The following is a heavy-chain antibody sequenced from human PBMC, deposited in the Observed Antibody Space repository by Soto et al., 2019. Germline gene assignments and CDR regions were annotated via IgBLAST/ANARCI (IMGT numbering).Heavy chain of an antibody. J-gene: IGHJ4*02. CDR2: ISWNSGSI. CDR3: AKGGSYTT. Sequence: LRLSWAASGFTFDDYAMHWVRQAPGKGLEWVSGISWNSGSIGYADSVKGRFTISRDNAKNSLYLQMNSLRAEDTALYYCAKGGSYTTWGQGTLVTVSS. D-gene: IGHD1-26*01. CDR1: GFTFDDYA. V-gene: IGHV3-9*01.